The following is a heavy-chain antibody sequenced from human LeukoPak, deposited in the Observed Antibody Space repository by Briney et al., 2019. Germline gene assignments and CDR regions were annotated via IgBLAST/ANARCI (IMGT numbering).Heavy chain of an antibody. CDR1: GGTFSSYA. D-gene: IGHD6-13*01. CDR2: IIPIFGTA. CDR3: ARVAAAGTYYYYYMDG. J-gene: IGHJ6*03. V-gene: IGHV1-69*05. Sequence: ASVKVSCKASGGTFSSYAISWVRQAPGQGLEWMGRIIPIFGTANYAQKFQGRVTITTDESTSTAYMELSSLRSEDTAVYYCARVAAAGTYYYYYMDGWGKGTTVTVSS.